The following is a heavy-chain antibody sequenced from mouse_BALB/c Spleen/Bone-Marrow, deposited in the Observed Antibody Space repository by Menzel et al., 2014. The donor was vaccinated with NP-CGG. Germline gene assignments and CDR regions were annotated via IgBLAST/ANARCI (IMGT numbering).Heavy chain of an antibody. D-gene: IGHD1-1*01. CDR2: IYPSDSYT. V-gene: IGHV1-69*02. CDR3: TRGSSYVGYAMDY. Sequence: LQESGAELVRPGASVKLSCKASGYTFTNNWINWVKQRPGQGLEWIGNIYPSDSYTNYNQKFKDKATLTVDKSSSTAYMQLSSPTSEDSAVYYCTRGSSYVGYAMDYWGQGTSVTVSS. J-gene: IGHJ4*01. CDR1: GYTFTNNW.